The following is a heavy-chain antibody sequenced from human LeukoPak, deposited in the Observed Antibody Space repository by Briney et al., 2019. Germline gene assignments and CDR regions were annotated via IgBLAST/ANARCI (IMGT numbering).Heavy chain of an antibody. D-gene: IGHD6-13*01. Sequence: GASVKVSCKASGFTFTAYDLHWVRQAPGHGPEWMGRINTNSGDTNYGQKFQDRVTMTRDTSITTVYMERSRLTSDDTAVYYCARDRLSAAGRGGWGPGTLVTVSS. J-gene: IGHJ4*02. CDR1: GFTFTAYD. V-gene: IGHV1-2*06. CDR2: INTNSGDT. CDR3: ARDRLSAAGRGG.